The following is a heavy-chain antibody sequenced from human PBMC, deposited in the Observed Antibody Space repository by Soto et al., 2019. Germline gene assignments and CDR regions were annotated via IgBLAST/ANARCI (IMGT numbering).Heavy chain of an antibody. D-gene: IGHD3-22*01. J-gene: IGHJ5*02. CDR1: GGSISSGGYS. V-gene: IGHV4-30-2*01. CDR2: IYHSGST. CDR3: ARSYYYDTSGSTYNWFDP. Sequence: SETLSLTCAVSGGSISSGGYSWSWIRQPPGKGLEWIAYIYHSGSTYYNPSLKSRVTISLDRSKNQFSLKLSSVTAADTAVYYCARSYYYDTSGSTYNWFDPWGQGTLVTVSS.